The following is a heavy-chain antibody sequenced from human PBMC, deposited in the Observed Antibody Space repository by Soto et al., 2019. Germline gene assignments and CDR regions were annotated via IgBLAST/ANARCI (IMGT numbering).Heavy chain of an antibody. CDR2: IYHSGST. V-gene: IGHV4-30-2*01. CDR3: AREQLNYGMDV. D-gene: IGHD5-18*01. Sequence: SETLSLTCAVSGGSISSGGYSWTWIRQPPGKGLEWIGYIYHSGSTNYNPSLKSRVTISVDTSKNQFSLKLSSVTAADTAVYYCAREQLNYGMDVWGQGTTVTVSS. J-gene: IGHJ6*02. CDR1: GGSISSGGYS.